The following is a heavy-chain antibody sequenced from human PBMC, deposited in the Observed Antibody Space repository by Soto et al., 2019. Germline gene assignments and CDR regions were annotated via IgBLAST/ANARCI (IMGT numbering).Heavy chain of an antibody. D-gene: IGHD2-15*01. V-gene: IGHV1-69*04. CDR3: ARDKGYCSDTSCPDYYY. CDR2: VIPNLGVT. Sequence: ASVKVSCKASGGTLSSYTFSWVRQAPGQGLEWMGRVIPNLGVTNYAKKFQGRFTIVVDTSTSTAYMELNSLRYEDTAVYYCARDKGYCSDTSCPDYYYWGQRTLVTVSS. J-gene: IGHJ4*02. CDR1: GGTLSSYT.